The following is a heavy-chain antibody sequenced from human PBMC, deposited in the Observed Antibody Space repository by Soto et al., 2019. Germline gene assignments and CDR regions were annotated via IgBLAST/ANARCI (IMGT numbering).Heavy chain of an antibody. CDR2: ISSSSSYI. V-gene: IGHV3-21*01. D-gene: IGHD6-19*01. J-gene: IGHJ4*02. Sequence: PGGSLRLSCAASGFTLSSYSMNWVRQAPGKGLEWVSSISSSSSYIYYADSVKGRFTISRDNAKNSLYLQMNSLRAEDTAVYYCARDFGSSGRVYYWGQGTLVTVSS. CDR3: ARDFGSSGRVYY. CDR1: GFTLSSYS.